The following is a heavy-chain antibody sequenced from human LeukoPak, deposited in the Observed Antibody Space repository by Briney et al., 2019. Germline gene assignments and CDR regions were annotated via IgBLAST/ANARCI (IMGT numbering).Heavy chain of an antibody. D-gene: IGHD2-2*02. J-gene: IGHJ6*02. Sequence: GGSLRLSCAASGFTFSSYAMNWVRQAPGKGLEWVSGISGSGGRTYYADSVKGRFTISRDNSKNTLYLQMNSLRAEDTAVYYCARYCSSTSCYTGYYYTMDVWGQGTTVTVSS. CDR1: GFTFSSYA. CDR2: ISGSGGRT. V-gene: IGHV3-23*01. CDR3: ARYCSSTSCYTGYYYTMDV.